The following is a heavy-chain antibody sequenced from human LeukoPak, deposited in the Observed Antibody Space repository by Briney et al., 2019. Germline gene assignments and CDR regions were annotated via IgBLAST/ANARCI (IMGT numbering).Heavy chain of an antibody. Sequence: GGSLRLSCAASGFTFSDYYMSWIRQAPGKGLEWVSYISSSGSTIYCADSVKGRFTISRDNAKNSLYLQMNSLRAEDTAVYYCARVNSSGYYHDAFDIWGQGTMVTVSS. CDR1: GFTFSDYY. V-gene: IGHV3-11*04. CDR3: ARVNSSGYYHDAFDI. D-gene: IGHD3-22*01. CDR2: ISSSGSTI. J-gene: IGHJ3*02.